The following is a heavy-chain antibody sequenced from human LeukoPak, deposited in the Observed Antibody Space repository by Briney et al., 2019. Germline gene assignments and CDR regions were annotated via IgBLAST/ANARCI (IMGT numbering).Heavy chain of an antibody. Sequence: SETLSLTCTVSGVSIFSFYWNWVRQPPGKGLEWIGYTHYSGSTNYNPSLKSRVTISVDTSKSQFSLKLTFATAADTAVYYCATGRSIRYFDYWGQGTLLTVSS. J-gene: IGHJ4*02. CDR1: GVSIFSFY. V-gene: IGHV4-59*08. D-gene: IGHD3-9*01. CDR2: THYSGST. CDR3: ATGRSIRYFDY.